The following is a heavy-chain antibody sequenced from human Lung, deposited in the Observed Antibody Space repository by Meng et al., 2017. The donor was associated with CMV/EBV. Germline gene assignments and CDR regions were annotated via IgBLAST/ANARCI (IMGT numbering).Heavy chain of an antibody. CDR1: GFTFSDAW. Sequence: GGSXRLSCAASGFTFSDAWMSWVRQAPGKGLEWVGRVKSETDGGTRDYAAPVKDRFTISRDDSKNTVYLQMTNLKAEDTAIYYCTTDWRWGQGALVTVDS. CDR3: TTDWR. CDR2: VKSETDGGTR. J-gene: IGHJ4*02. V-gene: IGHV3-15*01.